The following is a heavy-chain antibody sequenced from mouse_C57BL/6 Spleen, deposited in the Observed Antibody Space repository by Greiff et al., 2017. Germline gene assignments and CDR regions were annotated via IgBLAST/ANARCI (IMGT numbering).Heavy chain of an antibody. CDR1: GYTFTSYW. CDR2: IHPNSGST. J-gene: IGHJ1*03. V-gene: IGHV1-64*01. D-gene: IGHD1-1*01. Sequence: QVQLKQPGAELVKPGASVKLSCKASGYTFTSYWMHWVKQRPGQGLEWIGMIHPNSGSTNYNEKFKSKATLTVDKSSSTAYMQLSSLTSEDSAVYYCARAGYYGSRDWYFDVWGTGTTVTVSS. CDR3: ARAGYYGSRDWYFDV.